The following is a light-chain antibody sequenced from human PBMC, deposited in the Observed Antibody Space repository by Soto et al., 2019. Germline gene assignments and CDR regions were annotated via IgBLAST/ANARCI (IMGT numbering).Light chain of an antibody. CDR3: LQYNVYPLS. V-gene: IGKV1-5*03. J-gene: IGKJ4*01. CDR1: QNINRW. CDR2: KAS. Sequence: DIQMTQSPSTLPASVGDRVTITCRARQNINRWLAWYQQRPGKAPNLLIHKASTLEVGVPSRFSGSASGTEFTLTISSLQPDDFAVYFCLQYNVYPLSFGGGTKVEIK.